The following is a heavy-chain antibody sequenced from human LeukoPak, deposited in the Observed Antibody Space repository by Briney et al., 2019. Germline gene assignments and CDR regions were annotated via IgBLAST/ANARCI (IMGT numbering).Heavy chain of an antibody. CDR3: ARGPTSDWYFDL. CDR2: INHSGSP. V-gene: IGHV4-34*01. CDR1: GGSFSGYY. J-gene: IGHJ2*01. Sequence: SETLSLTCAVYGGSFSGYYWSWIRQPPGKGLEWIGEINHSGSPNYTPSLKSRVTISVDTSKNQFSLKLSSVTAADTAVYYCARGPTSDWYFDLWGRGTLVTVSS.